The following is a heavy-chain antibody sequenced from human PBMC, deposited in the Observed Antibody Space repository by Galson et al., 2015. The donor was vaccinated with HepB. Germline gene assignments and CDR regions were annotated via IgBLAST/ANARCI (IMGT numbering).Heavy chain of an antibody. V-gene: IGHV1-46*03. Sequence: SVKVSCKASGYTFTSYYMHWVRQAPGQGLEWMGIINPSGGSTSYAQKFQGRVTMTRDTSTSTVYTELSSLRSEDTAVYYCATGQWEQGAFDIWGQGTMVTVSS. CDR2: INPSGGST. J-gene: IGHJ3*02. CDR3: ATGQWEQGAFDI. D-gene: IGHD1-26*01. CDR1: GYTFTSYY.